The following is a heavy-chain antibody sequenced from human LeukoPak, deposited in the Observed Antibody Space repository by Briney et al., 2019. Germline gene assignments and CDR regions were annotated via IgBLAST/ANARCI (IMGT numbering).Heavy chain of an antibody. CDR2: IYNSGIT. J-gene: IGHJ4*02. CDR1: GGSISSYY. CDR3: ARDGSGSYYKLSYFDY. Sequence: SETLSLTCTVSGGSISSYYWSWIRQPAGKGLEWIGRIYNSGITNYNPSLKSRVTMSMDTSMNQFSLKLRSVTAADTAVHYCARDGSGSYYKLSYFDYWGQGTLVTVSS. D-gene: IGHD3-10*01. V-gene: IGHV4-4*07.